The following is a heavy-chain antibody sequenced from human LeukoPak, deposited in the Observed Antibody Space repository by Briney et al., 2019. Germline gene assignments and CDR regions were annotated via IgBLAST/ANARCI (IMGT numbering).Heavy chain of an antibody. CDR2: ISSSGSTI. CDR1: GFTFSSYE. D-gene: IGHD2-15*01. V-gene: IGHV3-48*03. Sequence: PGGSLRLSCAASGFTFSSYEMNWVRQAPGKGLEWVSYISSSGSTIYYADSVKGRFTISRDNAKNSLYLQMNSLRAEDTAVYYCARDLFSGRGAIDCWGQGTLVTVSS. J-gene: IGHJ4*02. CDR3: ARDLFSGRGAIDC.